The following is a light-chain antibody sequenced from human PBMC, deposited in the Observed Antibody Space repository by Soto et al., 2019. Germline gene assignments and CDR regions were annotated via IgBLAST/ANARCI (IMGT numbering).Light chain of an antibody. Sequence: DIQMTQSPSTLSASVGDRVTITCRASESMSNCLAWYQQKPGKAPKLLISGASSLQSGVPSRFSGSASGTDGTITISSLKKEDVSTYYCQQYETFSGTFGPGTKVDIK. CDR3: QQYETFSGT. CDR1: ESMSNC. CDR2: GAS. J-gene: IGKJ1*01. V-gene: IGKV1-5*01.